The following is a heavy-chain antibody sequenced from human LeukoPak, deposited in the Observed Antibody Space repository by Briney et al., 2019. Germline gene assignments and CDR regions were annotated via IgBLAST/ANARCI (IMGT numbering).Heavy chain of an antibody. J-gene: IGHJ3*02. Sequence: GESLKISCKASGYSFTNYWIAWVRQMPGRGLEWMGTIYPGDSDARYSPSFQGQVTLSADRSITTAYLQWPSLKASDTAMYYCARPYSTWINDAYDMWGQGTMVIVSS. CDR2: IYPGDSDA. D-gene: IGHD6-13*01. CDR1: GYSFTNYW. V-gene: IGHV5-51*01. CDR3: ARPYSTWINDAYDM.